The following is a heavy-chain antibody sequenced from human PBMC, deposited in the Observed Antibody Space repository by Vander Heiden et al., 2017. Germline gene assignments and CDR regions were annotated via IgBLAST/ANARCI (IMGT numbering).Heavy chain of an antibody. V-gene: IGHV3-23*01. CDR3: AKGYSSSLNWFDT. J-gene: IGHJ5*02. D-gene: IGHD6-13*01. CDR2: FRGGGGST. Sequence: EVQLLESGGGLEQPGGSLRLSCAASGFTFTNYAMTWVRQAPGEGWWWVSGFRGGGGSTYYADSVKGRFTISRDNSKNTVYLQMNSLRAEDTAVYYCAKGYSSSLNWFDTWGQGTLVTVSS. CDR1: GFTFTNYA.